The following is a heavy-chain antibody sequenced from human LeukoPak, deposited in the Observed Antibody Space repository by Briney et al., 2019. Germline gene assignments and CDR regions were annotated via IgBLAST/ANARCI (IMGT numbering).Heavy chain of an antibody. CDR2: ISGSGGST. D-gene: IGHD1-7*01. Sequence: GGSLRLSCSASGFSFSSYTMGWVRQAPGKGLEWVSGISGSGGSTFYAASGKGRFTISRDNSRNTLHLQMNSLRDEDTAVYYCGKAKISERERPTTTVPFDHWGHGTQVTVSS. CDR3: GKAKISERERPTTTVPFDH. J-gene: IGHJ4*01. V-gene: IGHV3-23*01. CDR1: GFSFSSYT.